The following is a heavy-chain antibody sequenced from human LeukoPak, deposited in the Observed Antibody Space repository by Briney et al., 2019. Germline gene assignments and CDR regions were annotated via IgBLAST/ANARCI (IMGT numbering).Heavy chain of an antibody. J-gene: IGHJ5*02. CDR2: IYYSGNT. CDR1: GDSISSYY. CDR3: ARSGVITGWFDP. V-gene: IGHV4-59*01. Sequence: PSETLSLTCTVSGDSISSYYWSWIRQPPGKGLEWIGYIYYSGNTNYNPSLKSRVTVSVDTSKNQFSLKLTSVTAADTAVYYCARSGVITGWFDPWGQGSLVTVSS. D-gene: IGHD1-20*01.